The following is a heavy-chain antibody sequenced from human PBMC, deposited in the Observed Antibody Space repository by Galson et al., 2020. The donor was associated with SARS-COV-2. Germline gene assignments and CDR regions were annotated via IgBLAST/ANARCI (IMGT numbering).Heavy chain of an antibody. CDR2: LNFGGNT. V-gene: IGHV4-34*01. J-gene: IGHJ6*03. D-gene: IGHD3-10*01. CDR3: ARGHRGVVPSPVLGLGPYYSYYYMDV. Sequence: SETLSLTCAVYGGSFSGSSWTWIRQPPGKGLEWIGELNFGGNTNYSPSLRGRVTVSIDTTKSQFSLKLTSVTAADTALYYCARGHRGVVPSPVLGLGPYYSYYYMDVWDRGTTVTISS. CDR1: GGSFSGSS.